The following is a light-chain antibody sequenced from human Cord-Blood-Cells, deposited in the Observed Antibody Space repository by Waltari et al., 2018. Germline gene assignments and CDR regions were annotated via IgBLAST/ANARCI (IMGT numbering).Light chain of an antibody. CDR3: NSRDSSGNHVV. CDR2: GKN. V-gene: IGLV3-19*01. CDR1: SLRSYE. J-gene: IGLJ2*01. Sequence: SSELTQDPAVSVALGHTVRITCQGDSLRSYEASGHQQKTGQAPVLVIYGKNNLPSGTPDRFSGSSSGNTASLTITGAQAEDEADYYCNSRDSSGNHVVFGGGTKLTVL.